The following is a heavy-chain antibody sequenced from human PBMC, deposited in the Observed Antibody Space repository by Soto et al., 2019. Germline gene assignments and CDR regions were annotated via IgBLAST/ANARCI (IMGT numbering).Heavy chain of an antibody. CDR1: GGSITNYY. V-gene: IGHV4-59*01. J-gene: IGHJ6*02. CDR3: ARARRYCGGDCYSPARRYYYYGMDV. Sequence: SETLSLTCTVSGGSITNYYWSWIRQPPGKGLEWIGYIYYSGSTNYNPSLKSRVTISVDTSKNQFSLKLSSVTAADTAVYYCARARRYCGGDCYSPARRYYYYGMDVWGQGTTVTVSS. CDR2: IYYSGST. D-gene: IGHD2-21*02.